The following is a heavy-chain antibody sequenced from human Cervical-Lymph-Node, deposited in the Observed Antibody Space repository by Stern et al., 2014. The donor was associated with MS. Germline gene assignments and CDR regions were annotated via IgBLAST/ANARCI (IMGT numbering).Heavy chain of an antibody. CDR1: GYTFTNNA. CDR3: ARVSNSGYYADY. CDR2: INPEPGNP. J-gene: IGHJ4*02. V-gene: IGHV7-4-1*02. Sequence: QVQLVQSGSELKKPGASVKVSCKASGYTFTNNAVTWVRQAPGQGLEWMGWINPEPGNPTYAQGFTGRLVFSLDTSVSTACLQISGLKAEDTAVYYCARVSNSGYYADYWGQGTLVTVSS. D-gene: IGHD3-22*01.